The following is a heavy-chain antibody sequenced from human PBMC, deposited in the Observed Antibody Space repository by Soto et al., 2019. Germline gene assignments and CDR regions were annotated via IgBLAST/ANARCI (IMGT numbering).Heavy chain of an antibody. CDR3: GGENAKNTHRFEP. D-gene: IGHD2-8*01. J-gene: IGHJ5*02. CDR2: IYYSGST. V-gene: IGHV4-59*01. Sequence: SETLSLTCTVSGGSISSYYWSWIRQPPGKGLEWIGYIYYSGSTNYNPSLKSRVTISVDTSKNQFSLKLSSVTAADTAVYYCGGENAKNTHRFEPWGQGTLVTVSS. CDR1: GGSISSYY.